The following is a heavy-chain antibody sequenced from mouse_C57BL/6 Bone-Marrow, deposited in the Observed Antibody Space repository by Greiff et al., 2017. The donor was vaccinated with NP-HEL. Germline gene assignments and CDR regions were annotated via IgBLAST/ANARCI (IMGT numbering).Heavy chain of an antibody. V-gene: IGHV1-20*01. CDR3: ARGYGNHEGFAY. D-gene: IGHD2-1*01. CDR1: GYSFTGYF. Sequence: VQLQHSGPELVKPGDSVKISCKASGYSFTGYFMNWVMQSHGKSLEWIGRINPYNGDTFYNQKFKGKATLTVDKSSSTAHMELRSLTSEDSAVYYCARGYGNHEGFAYWGQGTLVTVSA. CDR2: INPYNGDT. J-gene: IGHJ3*01.